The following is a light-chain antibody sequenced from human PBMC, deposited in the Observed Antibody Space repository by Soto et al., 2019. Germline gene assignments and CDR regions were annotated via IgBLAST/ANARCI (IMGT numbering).Light chain of an antibody. Sequence: DIQMTQSPSTLSASVGDRVTITCRASQTIRSGLSWYQQRPGKAPKLLLYKASTLKSGVPSRFSGSGSATEFTPTISSLQPDDFATYYCQHYNIYSEAFGQVTKVDI. CDR2: KAS. J-gene: IGKJ1*01. CDR3: QHYNIYSEA. V-gene: IGKV1-5*03. CDR1: QTIRSG.